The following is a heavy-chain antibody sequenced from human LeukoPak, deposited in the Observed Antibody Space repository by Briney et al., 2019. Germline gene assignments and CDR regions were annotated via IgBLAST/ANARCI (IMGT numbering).Heavy chain of an antibody. V-gene: IGHV4-34*01. J-gene: IGHJ5*02. CDR1: GGSISSYY. Sequence: SETLSLTCTVSGGSISSYYWSWIRQPPGKGLEWIGEINHSGSTNYNPSLKSRVTISVDTSKNQFSLKLSSVTAADTAVYYCASSATTVAWGQGTLVTVSS. D-gene: IGHD5-12*01. CDR2: INHSGST. CDR3: ASSATTVA.